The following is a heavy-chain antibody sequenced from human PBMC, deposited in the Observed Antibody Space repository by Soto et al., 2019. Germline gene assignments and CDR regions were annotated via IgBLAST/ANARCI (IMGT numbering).Heavy chain of an antibody. J-gene: IGHJ6*02. CDR2: IDPSDSYT. Sequence: PVESLKISCKGAGYIFTSYWISCVIQMPVKGLEWMGRIDPSDSYTNYSPSFQGHVTISADKSISTAYLQWSSLKASDTAMYYCARRRKALHLYGMDVWGQGTTVTVS. CDR3: ARRRKALHLYGMDV. CDR1: GYIFTSYW. V-gene: IGHV5-10-1*01.